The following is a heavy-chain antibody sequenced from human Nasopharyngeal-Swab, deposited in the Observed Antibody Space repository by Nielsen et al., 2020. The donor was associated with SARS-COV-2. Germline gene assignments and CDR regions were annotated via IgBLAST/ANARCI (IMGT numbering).Heavy chain of an antibody. V-gene: IGHV5-10-1*01. J-gene: IGHJ5*02. CDR3: ARHWSDPGNWFDP. CDR2: IDPSDSYT. CDR1: GYSFTSYW. Sequence: GESLKISCKGFGYSFTSYWISWVRQMPGKGLEWMGRIDPSDSYTNYSPSFQGHVTISADKSISTAYLQWSSLKASDTAMYYCARHWSDPGNWFDPWGQGTLVTVSS.